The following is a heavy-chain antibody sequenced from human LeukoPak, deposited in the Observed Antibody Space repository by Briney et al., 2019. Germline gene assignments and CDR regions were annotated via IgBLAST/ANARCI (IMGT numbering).Heavy chain of an antibody. CDR2: IKQDGSDT. J-gene: IGHJ4*02. CDR3: ARLTGTTGFDY. D-gene: IGHD1-1*01. Sequence: GRSLRLSCAASGFPFSSSWMSWVRQAPGKGLEWVANIKQDGSDTYYVDSVKGRFTISRNNAKNSLYLQLNSLRTDDTAVYYCARLTGTTGFDYWGQGTLVTVSS. CDR1: GFPFSSSW. V-gene: IGHV3-7*01.